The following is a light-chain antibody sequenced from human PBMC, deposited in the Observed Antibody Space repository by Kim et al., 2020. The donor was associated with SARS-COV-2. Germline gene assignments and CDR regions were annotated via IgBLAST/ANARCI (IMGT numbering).Light chain of an antibody. CDR1: SSEVGSYNL. Sequence: GQSITISCTGTSSEVGSYNLVSWYQQHPGKAPKFMIYEGSKRPSGVSDRFSGSKSGNTASLTISGLQAEDEADYYCCSYAGSNTWVFGGGTQLTVL. CDR2: EGS. V-gene: IGLV2-23*01. CDR3: CSYAGSNTWV. J-gene: IGLJ3*02.